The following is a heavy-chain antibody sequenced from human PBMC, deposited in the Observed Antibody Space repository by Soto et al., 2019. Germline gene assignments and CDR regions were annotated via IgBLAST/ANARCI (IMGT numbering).Heavy chain of an antibody. CDR3: AKDLSDSRGYYSDDY. J-gene: IGHJ4*02. CDR2: ISYDGSNK. D-gene: IGHD3-22*01. Sequence: QVQLVESGGGVVQPGRSLRLSCAASGFTFSSYGMHWVRQAPGKGLEWVAVISYDGSNKYYADSVKGRFTISRDNSKNTLYLQMNSLRAEDTAVYYCAKDLSDSRGYYSDDYWGQGTLVTVSS. V-gene: IGHV3-30*18. CDR1: GFTFSSYG.